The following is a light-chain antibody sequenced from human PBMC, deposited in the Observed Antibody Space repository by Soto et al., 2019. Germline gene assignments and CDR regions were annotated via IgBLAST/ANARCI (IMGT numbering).Light chain of an antibody. CDR2: GAS. Sequence: EIVLTQSPDTLSLSPGERATLSCRASQSVTTYLAWYQQKPGQAPRLLIYGASSRATGIPDTFSGSGSGTDFTLTISRLEPEDFAVYYCQQYGSSPRTFGQGTKVDIK. V-gene: IGKV3-20*01. CDR3: QQYGSSPRT. J-gene: IGKJ1*01. CDR1: QSVTTY.